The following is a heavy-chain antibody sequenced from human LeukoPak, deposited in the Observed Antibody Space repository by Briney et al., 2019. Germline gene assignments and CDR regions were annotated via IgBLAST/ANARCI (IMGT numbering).Heavy chain of an antibody. D-gene: IGHD6-6*01. CDR1: GGSISSGSYY. J-gene: IGHJ5*02. Sequence: SQTLSLTCTVSGGSISSGSYYWRWIRQPAGKGLEWIGRIYTSGSTNYNPSLKSRVTISVDTSKNQFSLKLSSVTAADTAVYCCARGRIAARHNWFDPWGQGTLVTVSS. CDR2: IYTSGST. V-gene: IGHV4-61*02. CDR3: ARGRIAARHNWFDP.